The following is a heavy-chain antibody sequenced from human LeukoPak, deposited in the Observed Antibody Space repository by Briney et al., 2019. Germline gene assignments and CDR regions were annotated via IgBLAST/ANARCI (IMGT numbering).Heavy chain of an antibody. J-gene: IGHJ4*02. CDR1: GFTFSTYG. D-gene: IGHD5-12*01. Sequence: PGGSLRLSCAASGFTFSTYGMTWVRQAPGKGLEWVSGISWNSGSIGYADSVKGRFTISRDNAKNSLYLQMNSLRAEDMALYYCAKDRGYSGYGSFDYWGQGTLVTVSS. CDR3: AKDRGYSGYGSFDY. CDR2: ISWNSGSI. V-gene: IGHV3-9*03.